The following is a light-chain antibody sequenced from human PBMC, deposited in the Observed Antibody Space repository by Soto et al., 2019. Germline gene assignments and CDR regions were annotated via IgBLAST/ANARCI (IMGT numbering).Light chain of an antibody. Sequence: QSALTQPASVSGSPGQSITVSCTGTSSDVGGYIYVSWYQQHPGKAPKLMIYDVTDRPSGFSNRFSGSKSGNTASLTISGLQAEDEADYYCSSYTSSGTLVFGSGTKDTVL. J-gene: IGLJ1*01. CDR1: SSDVGGYIY. CDR2: DVT. CDR3: SSYTSSGTLV. V-gene: IGLV2-14*01.